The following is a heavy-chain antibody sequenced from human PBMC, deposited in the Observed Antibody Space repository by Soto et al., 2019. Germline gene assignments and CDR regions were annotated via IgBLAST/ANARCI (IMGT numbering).Heavy chain of an antibody. CDR1: GGTFSSYA. Sequence: ASVKVSCKASGGTFSSYAISWVRQAPGQGLEWMGWISAYNGNTNYAQKLQGRVTMTTDTSTSTAYMELRSLRSDDTAVYYCASVYYGSGRYYYYMDVWGKGTTVTVSS. CDR3: ASVYYGSGRYYYYMDV. V-gene: IGHV1-18*01. J-gene: IGHJ6*03. D-gene: IGHD3-10*01. CDR2: ISAYNGNT.